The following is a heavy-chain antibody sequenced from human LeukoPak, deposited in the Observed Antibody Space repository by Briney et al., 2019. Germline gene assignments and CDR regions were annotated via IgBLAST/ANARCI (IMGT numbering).Heavy chain of an antibody. D-gene: IGHD3-22*01. J-gene: IGHJ4*02. Sequence: ASVKVSCKASGYTFTGYYMHWVRQAPGQGLEWMGWINPNSGGTNYAQKFQGRVTMTRDTSISTAYMELSRLRSDDTAVYYCARVRWYYDSSGPFDYWGQGTLVTVSS. CDR2: INPNSGGT. CDR3: ARVRWYYDSSGPFDY. CDR1: GYTFTGYY. V-gene: IGHV1-2*02.